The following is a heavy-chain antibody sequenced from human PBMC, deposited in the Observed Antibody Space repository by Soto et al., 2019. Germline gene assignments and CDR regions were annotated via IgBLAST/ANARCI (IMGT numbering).Heavy chain of an antibody. CDR2: INPNSGGT. Sequence: QVQLVQSGAEVKKPGASVKVSCKTSGYTFTAHCIHWVRQAPGQGLEWMGWINPNSGGTTYAQKFHARVTMTRDTSISTAYLELSGLTSDDTAVYYCAREEDLTMNYGLDVWGQGTTVTVSS. CDR3: AREEDLTMNYGLDV. D-gene: IGHD3-22*01. CDR1: GYTFTAHC. V-gene: IGHV1-2*02. J-gene: IGHJ6*02.